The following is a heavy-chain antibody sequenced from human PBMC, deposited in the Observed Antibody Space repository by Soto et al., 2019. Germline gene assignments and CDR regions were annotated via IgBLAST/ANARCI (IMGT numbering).Heavy chain of an antibody. Sequence: PSETLSLTCTVSGASISSYYWSWIRQPPGKGLEWIGYIYYSGSTNYNPSLKRRVTISVDTSKNQFSLTLSSVTAADTAVYYCARAVTTAHYYYGMDVLGPGTTVTVSS. D-gene: IGHD4-17*01. CDR2: IYYSGST. J-gene: IGHJ6*02. CDR3: ARAVTTAHYYYGMDV. V-gene: IGHV4-59*01. CDR1: GASISSYY.